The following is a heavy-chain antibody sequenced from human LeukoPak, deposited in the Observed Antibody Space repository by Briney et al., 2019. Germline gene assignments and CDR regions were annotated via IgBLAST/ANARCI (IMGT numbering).Heavy chain of an antibody. CDR1: GFTFSSYW. Sequence: GGSLRLSCAASGFTFSSYWMSWVRQAPGKGLEWVANIKQDGSEKYYVDSVKGRFTISRDNPKNSLYLQMNSLRAEDTAVYYCARDVLGYIVATSPFDYWGQGTLVTVSS. CDR3: ARDVLGYIVATSPFDY. D-gene: IGHD5-12*01. V-gene: IGHV3-7*01. J-gene: IGHJ4*02. CDR2: IKQDGSEK.